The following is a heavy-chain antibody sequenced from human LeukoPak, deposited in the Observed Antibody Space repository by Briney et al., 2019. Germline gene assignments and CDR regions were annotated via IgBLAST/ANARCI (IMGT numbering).Heavy chain of an antibody. D-gene: IGHD3-10*01. CDR1: GGSISSYY. CDR3: ARGQSTVLWFGELSPPYYFDY. J-gene: IGHJ4*02. V-gene: IGHV4-59*01. Sequence: SETLPLTCTVSGGSISSYYWSWIRQPPGKGLEWIGYIYYSGSTNYNPSLKSRVTISVDTSKNQFSLKLSSVTAADTAVYYCARGQSTVLWFGELSPPYYFDYWGQGTLVTVSS. CDR2: IYYSGST.